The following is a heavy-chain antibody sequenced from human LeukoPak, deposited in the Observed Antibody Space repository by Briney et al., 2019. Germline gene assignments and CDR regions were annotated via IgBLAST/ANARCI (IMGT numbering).Heavy chain of an antibody. V-gene: IGHV3-73*01. D-gene: IGHD3-16*02. CDR1: GYTFSGSA. J-gene: IGHJ1*01. CDR3: TSLVHDFQR. CDR2: IRSKANTYAT. Sequence: GGSLRLSCAASGYTFSGSAMHWVRQASGKGLEWVGRIRSKANTYATVYAASVKGRFTISRDDSKNTAYLQMNSLKTEDTAVYYCTSLVHDFQRWGQRTLVTVSS.